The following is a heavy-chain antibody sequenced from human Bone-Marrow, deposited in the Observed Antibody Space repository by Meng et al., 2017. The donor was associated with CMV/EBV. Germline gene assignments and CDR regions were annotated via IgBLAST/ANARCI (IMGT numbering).Heavy chain of an antibody. V-gene: IGHV1-69*05. CDR1: GDTFSNYA. Sequence: SVKVSCKASGDTFSNYAFSWVRQAPGQGLEWMGGIIPMFGTTNYAQKFQGRVTIRTDESTTTAYMELSSLRSNDTAVYYCARVRVTATTQYKENWFDPWGQGNLVHVAS. D-gene: IGHD1-1*01. CDR3: ARVRVTATTQYKENWFDP. J-gene: IGHJ5*02. CDR2: IIPMFGTT.